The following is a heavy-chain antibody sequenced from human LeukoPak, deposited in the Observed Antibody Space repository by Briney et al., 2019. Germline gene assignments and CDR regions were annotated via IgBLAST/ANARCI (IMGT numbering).Heavy chain of an antibody. CDR2: ISTSGSNI. D-gene: IGHD1-14*01. Sequence: GGSLILSCAASGFTFSSCEMNCGRQPPGKGLELFSTISTSGSNIYYAESVKGRFNISRDHAQNSLSLQMNSLRAEDTAVYYCARDPRGSDRIYGMDVWGQGTTVTVA. V-gene: IGHV3-48*03. J-gene: IGHJ6*02. CDR3: ARDPRGSDRIYGMDV. CDR1: GFTFSSCE.